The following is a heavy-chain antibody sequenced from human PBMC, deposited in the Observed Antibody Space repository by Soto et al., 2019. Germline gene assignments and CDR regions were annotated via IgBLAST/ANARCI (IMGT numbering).Heavy chain of an antibody. CDR2: IHPGDSDT. CDR3: ARRLDYYDSSGPYYFDY. J-gene: IGHJ4*02. D-gene: IGHD3-22*01. CDR1: GYSFTSYW. Sequence: PGESLKISCKGSGYSFTSYWIGWVRQMPGKGLEWMGIIHPGDSDTRYSPSFQGQVTISADKSISTAYLQWSSPKASDTAMYYCARRLDYYDSSGPYYFDYWGQGTLVTVSS. V-gene: IGHV5-51*01.